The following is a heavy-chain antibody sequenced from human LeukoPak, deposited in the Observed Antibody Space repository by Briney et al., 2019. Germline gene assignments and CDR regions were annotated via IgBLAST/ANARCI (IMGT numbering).Heavy chain of an antibody. D-gene: IGHD3-16*01. CDR1: GFTFSSHW. V-gene: IGHV3-74*01. Sequence: GGSLRLPCAASGFTFSSHWMHWARQAPGKGLVWVSRINTDGSTTNYADSEKGRFTISRDNAENTLYLQIDSLRAEDAAVYYCARGAFGAYYMDVWGKGTTVTVSS. CDR3: ARGAFGAYYMDV. J-gene: IGHJ6*03. CDR2: INTDGSTT.